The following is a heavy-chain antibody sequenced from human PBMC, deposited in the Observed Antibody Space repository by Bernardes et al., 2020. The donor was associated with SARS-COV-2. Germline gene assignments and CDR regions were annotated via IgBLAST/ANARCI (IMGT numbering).Heavy chain of an antibody. CDR1: GYTFTTKA. CDR2: INAGSGKT. CDR3: ARDRYDILTSRDAFDI. Sequence: ASVKVSCKASGYTFTTKALHWVRQAPGQSLEWMGWINAGSGKTKYSQKFEGRVTITRDTSATIAYMELSSLRSEDTAVYYCARDRYDILTSRDAFDIWGQGTMVTVSS. V-gene: IGHV1-3*01. J-gene: IGHJ3*02. D-gene: IGHD3-9*01.